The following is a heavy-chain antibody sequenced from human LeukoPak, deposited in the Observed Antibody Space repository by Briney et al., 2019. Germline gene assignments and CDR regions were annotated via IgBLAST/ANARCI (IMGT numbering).Heavy chain of an antibody. Sequence: PSETLSLTCTVSGGSISSGASDWGWIRQHPKRGLEWVGYINHSGSTYYNPSLGSRVTMSVDTSKNQFSLKLSSVTAADTAVYYCARHVYYGSGSYYKPAHFDYWGQGTLVTVSS. V-gene: IGHV4-31*03. J-gene: IGHJ4*02. CDR1: GGSISSGASD. CDR3: ARHVYYGSGSYYKPAHFDY. CDR2: INHSGST. D-gene: IGHD3-10*01.